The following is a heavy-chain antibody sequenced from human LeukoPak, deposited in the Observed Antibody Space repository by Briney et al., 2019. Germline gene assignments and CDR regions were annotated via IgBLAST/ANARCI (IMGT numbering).Heavy chain of an antibody. D-gene: IGHD3-22*01. V-gene: IGHV4-4*07. CDR3: ARSPYYDSSGPNYYFDY. J-gene: IGHJ4*02. Sequence: PSETLSLTCTVSGGSISSYYWSWIRQPAGKGLEWIGRIYTSGSTNYNPSLKSRVTMSVDTSKNQFSLKLSSVTAADTAVYYCARSPYYDSSGPNYYFDYWGQGTLVTVSS. CDR2: IYTSGST. CDR1: GGSISSYY.